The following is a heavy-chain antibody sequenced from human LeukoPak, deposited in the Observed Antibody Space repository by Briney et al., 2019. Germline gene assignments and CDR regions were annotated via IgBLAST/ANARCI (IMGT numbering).Heavy chain of an antibody. J-gene: IGHJ6*02. V-gene: IGHV3-9*01. D-gene: IGHD6-13*01. CDR2: ISWNSGSI. CDR1: GFTFDDYA. CDR3: AKASRPYSSSWYDYYGMDV. Sequence: AGGSLRLSCAASGFTFDDYAMHWVRQAPGKGLEWVSGISWNSGSIGCADSVKGRFTISRDNAKNSLYLQMNSLRAEDTALYYCAKASRPYSSSWYDYYGMDVWGQGTTVTVSS.